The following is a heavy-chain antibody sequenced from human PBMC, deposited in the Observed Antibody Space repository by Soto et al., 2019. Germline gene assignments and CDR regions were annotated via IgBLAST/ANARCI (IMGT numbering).Heavy chain of an antibody. D-gene: IGHD6-6*01. Sequence: GGSLRLSCAASGFIFSNYAMTWVRQAPGRGLEWVSAISSTGDATRYGDSVKGRFAISRENSRNTLYLQMNSLRAEDTAVYYCAKLVNRQLVPYGMDVWGRGTTLTVYS. CDR3: AKLVNRQLVPYGMDV. V-gene: IGHV3-23*01. CDR1: GFIFSNYA. J-gene: IGHJ6*02. CDR2: ISSTGDAT.